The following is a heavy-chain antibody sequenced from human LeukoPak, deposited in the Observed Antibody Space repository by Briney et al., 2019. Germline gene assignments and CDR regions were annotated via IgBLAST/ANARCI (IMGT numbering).Heavy chain of an antibody. CDR2: IYSGGST. D-gene: IGHD2/OR15-2a*01. CDR3: ARDRQEIVYLDAFDI. Sequence: AGGSLRLSCAASGFTVSSNYMSWVRQAPGKGLEWVSVIYSGGSTYYADSVKGRFTISRDNSKNTLYLQMNSLRAEDTAVYYCARDRQEIVYLDAFDIWGQGTMVTVSS. CDR1: GFTVSSNY. V-gene: IGHV3-66*01. J-gene: IGHJ3*02.